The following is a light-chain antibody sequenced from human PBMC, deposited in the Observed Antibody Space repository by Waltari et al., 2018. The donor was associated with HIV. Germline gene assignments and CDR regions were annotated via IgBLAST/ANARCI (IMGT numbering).Light chain of an antibody. CDR1: SSAIGAYDF. V-gene: IGLV2-8*01. J-gene: IGLJ3*02. Sequence: QSALTQPPSASGSPGQSVTISCPGSSSAIGAYDFGSWYQQHPGEAPKLVIFEVNKRPSGVPNRFLGSKSGNTASLTVSGLQAEDEAVYFCSSYADSDTLGVFGGGTKLTVL. CDR3: SSYADSDTLGV. CDR2: EVN.